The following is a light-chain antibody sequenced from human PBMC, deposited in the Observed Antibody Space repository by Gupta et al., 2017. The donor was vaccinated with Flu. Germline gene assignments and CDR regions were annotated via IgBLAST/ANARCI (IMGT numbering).Light chain of an antibody. V-gene: IGKV4-1*01. CDR3: QQYYATPPT. J-gene: IGKJ1*01. CDR1: QSLLFSSNNKNY. Sequence: EIVMTQSPASLEVFLGGGAASNCKSSQSLLFSSNNKNYLAWYQQQPGQPPQVLIYWASTRESGVPDRFSGSGSGTDFTLTISGLQAEDVALYYCQQYYATPPTFGQGTKVEIK. CDR2: WAS.